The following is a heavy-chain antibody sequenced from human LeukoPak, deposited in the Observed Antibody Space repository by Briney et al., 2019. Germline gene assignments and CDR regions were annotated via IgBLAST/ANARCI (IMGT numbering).Heavy chain of an antibody. CDR1: GGSFSGYY. D-gene: IGHD3-16*01. Sequence: SETLSLTSAVYGGSFSGYYWSWIRQPPGEGLEWIGEINHSGSTNYNPSLKSRVTISVDTSKNQFSLKLSSVTAADTAVYYCARGPNVWGKRDYWGQGTLVTVSS. V-gene: IGHV4-34*01. CDR2: INHSGST. CDR3: ARGPNVWGKRDY. J-gene: IGHJ4*02.